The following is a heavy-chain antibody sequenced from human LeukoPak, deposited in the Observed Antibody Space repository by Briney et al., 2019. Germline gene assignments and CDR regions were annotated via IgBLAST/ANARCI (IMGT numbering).Heavy chain of an antibody. Sequence: GGSLRLSCAASGFTFSSYAMSWVRQAPGKGLEWVSAISGSGGSTYYADSVKGRFTISRDNSRNTLYLQMNSLRAEDTAVYYCAKDREDTIFGVVNPFDYWGQGTLVTVSS. CDR2: ISGSGGST. D-gene: IGHD3-3*01. CDR3: AKDREDTIFGVVNPFDY. CDR1: GFTFSSYA. J-gene: IGHJ4*02. V-gene: IGHV3-23*01.